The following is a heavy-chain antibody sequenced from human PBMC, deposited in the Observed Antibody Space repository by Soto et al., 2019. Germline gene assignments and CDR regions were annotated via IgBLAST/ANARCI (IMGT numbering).Heavy chain of an antibody. CDR3: ARHQRFLEWLSELSFDC. Sequence: EVQLLESGGGLVQPGGSLRLSCAASGFTFSSYAMSWVRQAPGKGLEWVSAISGSGGSTYYADSVKGRFTISRDNSKNTLYLQMNSLRAEDTAVYYCARHQRFLEWLSELSFDCWGQGTLVTVSS. CDR2: ISGSGGST. D-gene: IGHD3-3*01. V-gene: IGHV3-23*01. CDR1: GFTFSSYA. J-gene: IGHJ4*02.